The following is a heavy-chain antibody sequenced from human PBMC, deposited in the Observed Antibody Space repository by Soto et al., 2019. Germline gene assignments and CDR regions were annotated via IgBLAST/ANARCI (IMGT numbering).Heavy chain of an antibody. Sequence: PWETLSLTCAVSVVSISSGGYSWSWMRQPPGKGLEWIGYIYHSGSTYYNPSLKSRVTISVDRSKNQFSLKLSSVTAADTAVYYCARAEILDSTPPSFDYWGQGTLVTVSS. D-gene: IGHD3-22*01. J-gene: IGHJ4*02. CDR2: IYHSGST. CDR1: VVSISSGGYS. CDR3: ARAEILDSTPPSFDY. V-gene: IGHV4-30-2*01.